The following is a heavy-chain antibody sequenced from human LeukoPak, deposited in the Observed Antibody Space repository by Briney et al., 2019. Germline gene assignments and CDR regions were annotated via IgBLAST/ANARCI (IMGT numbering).Heavy chain of an antibody. V-gene: IGHV3-7*01. CDR2: IKEDGSEK. CDR3: AREYKTYGYVWGSFRIFDN. Sequence: GGSLRLSCAASGFTFSSYWMSWVRQAPGKGLEWVANIKEDGSEKYSLDSVKGRFTISRDNAKNSLYLQMNSLRAEDTVMYYCAREYKTYGYVWGSFRIFDNWGQGTLVTVSS. CDR1: GFTFSSYW. D-gene: IGHD3-16*02. J-gene: IGHJ4*01.